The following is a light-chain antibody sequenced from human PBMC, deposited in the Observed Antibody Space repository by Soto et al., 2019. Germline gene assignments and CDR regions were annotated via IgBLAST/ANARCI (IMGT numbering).Light chain of an antibody. CDR1: NSDIGGYNY. CDR2: DVS. CDR3: SSYPSSGTPYV. Sequence: QSALTQPASVSGSPGQSITISCTGTNSDIGGYNYVSWYQHHPGKAPKLMIYDVSNRPSGVSNRFSGYKSANTASLTISGLQAEDEADYYCSSYPSSGTPYVFWTGTQVNVL. J-gene: IGLJ1*01. V-gene: IGLV2-14*03.